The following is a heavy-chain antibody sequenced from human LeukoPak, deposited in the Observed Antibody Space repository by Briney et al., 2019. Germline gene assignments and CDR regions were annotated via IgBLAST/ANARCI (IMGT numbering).Heavy chain of an antibody. Sequence: SETLSLTCAVYGGSFSGYYWSWIRQPPGKGLEWIGEINHSGSTNYNPSLKSRVTISVDTSKNQFSLKLSSVTAADTAVYYCARGSRDYSNYFDIYYYYYMDVWGKGTTVTVSS. CDR3: ARGSRDYSNYFDIYYYYYMDV. V-gene: IGHV4-34*01. CDR2: INHSGST. CDR1: GGSFSGYY. J-gene: IGHJ6*03. D-gene: IGHD4-11*01.